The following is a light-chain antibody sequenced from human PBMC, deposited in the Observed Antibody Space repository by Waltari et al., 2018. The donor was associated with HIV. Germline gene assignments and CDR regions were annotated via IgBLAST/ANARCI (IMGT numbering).Light chain of an antibody. J-gene: IGLJ1*01. CDR3: AAWDDSLSGYV. CDR2: RNN. Sequence: QSVLTQPPSASGTPGQRVTISCSGSSSNIGSNTVTWYQQFPGTAPKLLIYRNNQRPSGVPDRFSGSKSGTSASLAISGLQSEDEADYYCAAWDDSLSGYVFGTGTKVIVL. CDR1: SSNIGSNT. V-gene: IGLV1-44*01.